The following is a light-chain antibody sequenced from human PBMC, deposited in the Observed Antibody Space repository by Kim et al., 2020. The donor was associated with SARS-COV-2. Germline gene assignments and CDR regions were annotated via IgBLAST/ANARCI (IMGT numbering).Light chain of an antibody. V-gene: IGLV3-19*01. J-gene: IGLJ2*01. Sequence: SSELTQDPAVSVALGQTVKITCQGDSLRSYYASWYQQKPGQALVLVIYGKNRRPSGIPDQFSPSRSGNTASLTITEAEAEDEATYYCNSRDISGNQLIFG. CDR3: NSRDISGNQLI. CDR2: GKN. CDR1: SLRSYY.